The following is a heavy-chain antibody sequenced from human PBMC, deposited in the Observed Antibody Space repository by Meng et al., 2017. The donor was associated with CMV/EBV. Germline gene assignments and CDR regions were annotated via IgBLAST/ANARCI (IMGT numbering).Heavy chain of an antibody. J-gene: IGHJ4*02. CDR1: GCSISSDDYY. CDR3: ARYNRRGGVDY. CDR2: IYYSGST. Sequence: AQLKTAAHGLVSPSQTLSLTCPCAGCSISSDDYYWSWSRPPPGKGLEWIGYIYYSGSTYYNPSLKSRVTISVDTSKNQFSLKLISVTATATSVYYCARYNRRGGVDYWGQGTLVTVSS. D-gene: IGHD3-3*01. V-gene: IGHV4-30-4*08.